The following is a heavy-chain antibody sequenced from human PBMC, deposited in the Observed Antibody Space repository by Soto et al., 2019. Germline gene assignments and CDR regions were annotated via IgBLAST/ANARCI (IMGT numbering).Heavy chain of an antibody. CDR1: GYIFTSYW. Sequence: GESLKISCKGSGYIFTSYWISWVRQMPGKGLEWMGRIDPSDSYTNYSPSFQGHVTISADKSISTAYLQWSSLKASDTAMYYCARAFNSSGWYPDAFDIWGQGTMVTVSS. CDR3: ARAFNSSGWYPDAFDI. V-gene: IGHV5-10-1*01. J-gene: IGHJ3*02. CDR2: IDPSDSYT. D-gene: IGHD6-19*01.